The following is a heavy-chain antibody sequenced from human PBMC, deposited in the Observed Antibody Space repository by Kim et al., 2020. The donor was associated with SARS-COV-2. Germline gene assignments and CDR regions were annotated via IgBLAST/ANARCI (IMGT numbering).Heavy chain of an antibody. CDR3: ARAAFFYGSGSYVWFDP. CDR2: TYYRSKWYN. V-gene: IGHV6-1*01. D-gene: IGHD3-10*01. Sequence: SQTLSLTCAISGDSVSSNSAAWNWIRQSPSRGLEWLGRTYYRSKWYNDYAVSVKSRITINPDTSKNQFSLQLNSVTPEDTAVYYCARAAFFYGSGSYVWFDPWGQGTLVTVSS. J-gene: IGHJ5*02. CDR1: GDSVSSNSAA.